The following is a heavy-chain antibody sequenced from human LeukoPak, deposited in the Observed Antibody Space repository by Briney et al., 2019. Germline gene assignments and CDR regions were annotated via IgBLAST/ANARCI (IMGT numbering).Heavy chain of an antibody. CDR1: GFTFDDYA. D-gene: IGHD2-15*01. CDR3: AKHMIRASLTPRLCSFDY. CDR2: ISWNSGSI. Sequence: GGSLRLSCAASGFTFDDYAMHWVRHAPGKGLEWVSGISWNSGSIGYADSVKGRFTISRDNAKNSLYLQMNSLRAEDTALYYCAKHMIRASLTPRLCSFDYWGQGTLVTVSS. J-gene: IGHJ4*02. V-gene: IGHV3-9*01.